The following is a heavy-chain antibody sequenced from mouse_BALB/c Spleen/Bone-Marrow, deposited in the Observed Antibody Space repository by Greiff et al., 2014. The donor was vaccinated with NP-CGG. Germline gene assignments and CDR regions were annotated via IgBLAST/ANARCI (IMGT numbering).Heavy chain of an antibody. CDR3: ARGFYDSTSAY. CDR2: IYPGDGDT. CDR1: GYTFTGYW. Sequence: SVKLSCKASGYTFTGYWMQWVKQRPGQGLEWIGIIYPGDGDTRYTQKFKGKATLTADKSSSTAYMQLRNLVAEDSAVYYCARGFYDSTSAYWGQRTTLTVSS. D-gene: IGHD1-1*01. J-gene: IGHJ2*01. V-gene: IGHV1-87*01.